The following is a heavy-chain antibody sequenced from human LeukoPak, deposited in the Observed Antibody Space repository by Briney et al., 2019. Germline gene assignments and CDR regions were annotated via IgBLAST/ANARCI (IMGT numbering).Heavy chain of an antibody. CDR3: ARAPLARGVVVVAATPWFDP. Sequence: GASVKVSCKASGYTFTSYDINWVRQATGQGLEWMGWMNPNSGNTGYAQKFQGRVTMTRNTSISTAYMELSSLRSEDTAVYYCARAPLARGVVVVAATPWFDPWGQGTLVTVSS. CDR2: MNPNSGNT. D-gene: IGHD2-15*01. J-gene: IGHJ5*02. CDR1: GYTFTSYD. V-gene: IGHV1-8*01.